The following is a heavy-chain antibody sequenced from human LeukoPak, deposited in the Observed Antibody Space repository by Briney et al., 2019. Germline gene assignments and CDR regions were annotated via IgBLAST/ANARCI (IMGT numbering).Heavy chain of an antibody. CDR1: GFTFNSYA. CDR2: ISGSGGST. V-gene: IGHV3-23*01. J-gene: IGHJ4*02. D-gene: IGHD3-10*01. CDR3: AKPRSRRSSTHFDY. Sequence: PGGSLRLSCAASGFTFNSYAMSWVRQAPGKGLEWVSAISGSGGSTYYPDSVKGRFTISRDNSKNTLYLQMNSLRAEDTAVYYCAKPRSRRSSTHFDYWGQGTLVTVSS.